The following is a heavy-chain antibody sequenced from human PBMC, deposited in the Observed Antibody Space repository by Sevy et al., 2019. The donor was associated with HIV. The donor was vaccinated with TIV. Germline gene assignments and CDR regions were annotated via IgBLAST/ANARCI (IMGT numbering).Heavy chain of an antibody. Sequence: TLSLTCAVYGGSFSGYYWSWMRRPPGKGLEWIGEINHGGSTNYSPSLKSRVTISVDTSKNQFSLKLTSVTAADTGVYFGARGHVGSYVYYYYYGMDVWGQGTPVTVSS. V-gene: IGHV4-34*01. CDR2: INHGGST. CDR1: GGSFSGYY. J-gene: IGHJ6*02. CDR3: ARGHVGSYVYYYYYGMDV. D-gene: IGHD5-18*01.